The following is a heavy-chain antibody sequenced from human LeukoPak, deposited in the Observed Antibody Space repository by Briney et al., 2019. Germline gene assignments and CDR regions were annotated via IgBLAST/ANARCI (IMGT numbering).Heavy chain of an antibody. Sequence: SETLSLTCTVSGGSISSSNYYWGWIRQPPGKGLEWIGNIYYSGSTYYIPSLRSRVTISVDSSNNQFSLILSSVTAADTVVYYCARLSALLNGFDPWGQGTLVTVSS. CDR1: GGSISSSNYY. J-gene: IGHJ5*02. D-gene: IGHD3-10*01. CDR3: ARLSALLNGFDP. V-gene: IGHV4-39*01. CDR2: IYYSGST.